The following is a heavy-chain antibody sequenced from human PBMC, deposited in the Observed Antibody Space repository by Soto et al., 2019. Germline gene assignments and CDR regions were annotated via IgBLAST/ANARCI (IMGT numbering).Heavy chain of an antibody. V-gene: IGHV1-2*02. CDR2: INPNSGGT. CDR3: ARHPRLRFLEWPRRYYYGMDV. D-gene: IGHD3-3*01. Sequence: ASVKVSCKASGYTFTGYYMHWVRQAPGQGLEWMGWINPNSGGTNYAQKFQGRVTISADKSISTAYLQWSSLKASDTAMYYCARHPRLRFLEWPRRYYYGMDVWGQGTTVTVSS. J-gene: IGHJ6*02. CDR1: GYTFTGYY.